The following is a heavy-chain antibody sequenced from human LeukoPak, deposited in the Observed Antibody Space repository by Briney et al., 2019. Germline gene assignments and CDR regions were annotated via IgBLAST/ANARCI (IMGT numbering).Heavy chain of an antibody. Sequence: PGGSLRLSCAASGFTFSSYAMSWVRQAPGKGLEWVSAISGSGGSTYYADSVKGRFTISRDNSKNSLYLQMNSLRAEDTAVYYGARVLKYYDFWSGYFAPTDLYYFYYYMDVWGKGTTVTVSS. J-gene: IGHJ6*03. CDR1: GFTFSSYA. D-gene: IGHD3-3*01. V-gene: IGHV3-23*01. CDR3: ARVLKYYDFWSGYFAPTDLYYFYYYMDV. CDR2: ISGSGGST.